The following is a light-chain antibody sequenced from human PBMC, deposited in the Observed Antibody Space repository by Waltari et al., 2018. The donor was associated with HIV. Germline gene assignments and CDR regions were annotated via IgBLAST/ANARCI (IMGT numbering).Light chain of an antibody. Sequence: DIQMTQSPSVLSASVGDRVTITCRANQSLNTWLAWYKPSEGEAPKLLIYKTSKLENGVPSRFSASGSGKVFSLTISSVQPDDFAIYYCQQYKSAPWTFGQGTKV. CDR3: QQYKSAPWT. CDR2: KTS. V-gene: IGKV1-5*03. J-gene: IGKJ1*01. CDR1: QSLNTW.